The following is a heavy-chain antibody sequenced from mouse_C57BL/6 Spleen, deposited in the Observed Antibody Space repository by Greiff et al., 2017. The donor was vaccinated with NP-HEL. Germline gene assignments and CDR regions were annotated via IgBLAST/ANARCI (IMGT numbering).Heavy chain of an antibody. Sequence: EVKLQESGPELVKPGASVKISCKASGYSFTGYYMNWVKQSPEKSLEWIGEINPSTGGTTYNQKFKAKATLTVDKSSSTAYMQLKSLTSEDSAVYYCARLLFDYWGQGTTLTVSS. CDR3: ARLLFDY. J-gene: IGHJ2*01. D-gene: IGHD2-1*01. CDR2: INPSTGGT. CDR1: GYSFTGYY. V-gene: IGHV1-42*01.